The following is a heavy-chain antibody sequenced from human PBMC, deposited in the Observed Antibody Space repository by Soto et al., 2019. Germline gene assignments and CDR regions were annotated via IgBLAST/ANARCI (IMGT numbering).Heavy chain of an antibody. CDR1: GFTFSDYA. V-gene: IGHV3-23*01. Sequence: GGSLRLSCTASGFTFSDYAMAWVRQAPGKGLEWVSTISGGSSVTYYGDSVKGRFAISRDNAKKTLFLQLNRLSAEDTATYYCAKVLSKNYYYPFDFWGQGTQVTVSS. J-gene: IGHJ4*02. CDR2: ISGGSSVT. D-gene: IGHD3-10*01. CDR3: AKVLSKNYYYPFDF.